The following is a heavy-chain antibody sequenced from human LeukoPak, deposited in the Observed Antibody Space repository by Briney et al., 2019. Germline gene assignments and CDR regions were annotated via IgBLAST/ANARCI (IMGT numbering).Heavy chain of an antibody. Sequence: PGGSLTLSCTASGVTFSSYGMHWVRQAPGKGLEWVAFIRYDGSNKYYADSVKGRFTISRDNSKNTLYRQMNSLRAEDTAVYYCAKGPFLGGYCGGGSCYSWFDYWGQGTLVTVSS. V-gene: IGHV3-30*02. CDR3: AKGPFLGGYCGGGSCYSWFDY. CDR1: GVTFSSYG. J-gene: IGHJ4*02. CDR2: IRYDGSNK. D-gene: IGHD2-15*01.